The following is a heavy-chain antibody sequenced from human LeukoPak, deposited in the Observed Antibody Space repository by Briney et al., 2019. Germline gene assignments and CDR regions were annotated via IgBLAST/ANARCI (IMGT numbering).Heavy chain of an antibody. CDR1: GTSINDYY. CDR2: IYFSGHT. V-gene: IGHV4-59*01. D-gene: IGHD5-12*01. CDR3: ARGHGYSGHALAY. J-gene: IGHJ4*02. Sequence: SETLSLTCTVSGTSINDYYWSWIRQPPGKRLEWIGYIYFSGHTNYSPPLKSRVTMSLDAPRDHFSLQLNSVTAADTAVYYCARGHGYSGHALAYWGQGILVTVSS.